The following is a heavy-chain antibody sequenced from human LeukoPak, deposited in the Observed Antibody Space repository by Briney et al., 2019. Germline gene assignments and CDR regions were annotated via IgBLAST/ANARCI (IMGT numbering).Heavy chain of an antibody. Sequence: SETLSLTCGVSGGSFSGHYWSWIRQPPGKGLEWIGEISHTGTTHSNPSLKSRVTISVDTPKNQFSLKLRSVTAADTAVYYCARDRVGQQLVGRKNNYYYMDVWGKGTTVTISS. J-gene: IGHJ6*03. CDR1: GGSFSGHY. CDR3: ARDRVGQQLVGRKNNYYYMDV. CDR2: ISHTGTT. D-gene: IGHD6-13*01. V-gene: IGHV4-34*01.